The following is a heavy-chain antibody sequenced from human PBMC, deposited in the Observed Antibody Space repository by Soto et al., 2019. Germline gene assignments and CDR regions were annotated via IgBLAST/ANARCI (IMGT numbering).Heavy chain of an antibody. Sequence: SETLSLTCAVYGGSFSGYYWSWIRQPPGKGLEWIGEINHSGSTNYNPSLKSRVTISVDTSKNQFSLKLSSVTAADTAVYYCARVRPQRWLQQIPHNWFDPWGQGTLVTVSS. D-gene: IGHD5-12*01. CDR1: GGSFSGYY. V-gene: IGHV4-34*01. J-gene: IGHJ5*02. CDR2: INHSGST. CDR3: ARVRPQRWLQQIPHNWFDP.